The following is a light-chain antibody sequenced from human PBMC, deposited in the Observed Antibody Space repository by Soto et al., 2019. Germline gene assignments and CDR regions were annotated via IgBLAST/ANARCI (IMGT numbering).Light chain of an antibody. Sequence: EIVMTQSPATLSVSPGERATLSCRASQSVSSNLAGYQQQPSQATRLLIYGASTRATGIPARFSGSRSGTEFTLTISSLQSEAFAFSYCQQYNNLPYTFGQGTKLEIK. J-gene: IGKJ2*01. CDR1: QSVSSN. V-gene: IGKV3-15*01. CDR3: QQYNNLPYT. CDR2: GAS.